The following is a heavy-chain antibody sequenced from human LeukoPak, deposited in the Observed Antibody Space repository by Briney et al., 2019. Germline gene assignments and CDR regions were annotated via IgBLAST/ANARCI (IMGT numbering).Heavy chain of an antibody. CDR1: GFTCRGFW. J-gene: IGHJ5*02. CDR2: IQQNGIEK. D-gene: IGHD1-1*01. CDR3: ARDRDGKDL. V-gene: IGHV3-7*03. Sequence: GSLRLSCAASGFTCRGFWMRWVRQAPGKGLEWVANIQQNGIEKYSVEGRFTISRDNVKSLLYLRINSLRADDTAMYYCARDRDGKDLWGQGTLVTVSS.